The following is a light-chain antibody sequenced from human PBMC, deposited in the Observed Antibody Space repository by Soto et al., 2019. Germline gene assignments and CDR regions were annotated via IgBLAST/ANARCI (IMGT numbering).Light chain of an antibody. CDR1: GSDVGDSSH. CDR2: EVN. V-gene: IGLV2-11*01. Sequence: QSVLTQPRSVSGSPGQSVTISCTATGSDVGDSSHVSWYQLHPGKAPKLMIYEVNNRPSGVPDRFSGSKSGSTASLTTSGLQAEDEAEYYCCLSPGSLTWLFGGGTKVTVL. CDR3: CLSPGSLTWL. J-gene: IGLJ3*02.